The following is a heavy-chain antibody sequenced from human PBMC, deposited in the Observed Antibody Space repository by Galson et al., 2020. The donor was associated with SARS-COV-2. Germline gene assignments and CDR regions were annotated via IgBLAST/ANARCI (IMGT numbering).Heavy chain of an antibody. D-gene: IGHD3-3*01. V-gene: IGHV4-59*08. CDR1: GGSMSSYY. CDR3: ARHFALEWLYIES. Sequence: SETLSLTCTVSGGSMSSYYWSWIRQPPGQGLEWIGYIYYSGSTNYNPPLKRRINISVDTSKNQLSLKLRSVTAADSAVYYCARHFALEWLYIESWGQGTLVTVSS. CDR2: IYYSGST. J-gene: IGHJ4*02.